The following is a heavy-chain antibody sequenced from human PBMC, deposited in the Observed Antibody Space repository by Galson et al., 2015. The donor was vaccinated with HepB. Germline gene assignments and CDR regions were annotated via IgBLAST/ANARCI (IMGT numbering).Heavy chain of an antibody. CDR3: TRGDCGGDCYHYWYFDL. J-gene: IGHJ2*01. D-gene: IGHD2-21*02. V-gene: IGHV5-51*01. Sequence: QSGAEVKKPGESLKISCKSSGYSFTSYWIGWVRQMPGKGLEWMGIIYPGDSDTRYSPSFQGQVTISADKSISTAYLQWSSLKASDTAMYYCTRGDCGGDCYHYWYFDLWGRGTLVTVSS. CDR2: IYPGDSDT. CDR1: GYSFTSYW.